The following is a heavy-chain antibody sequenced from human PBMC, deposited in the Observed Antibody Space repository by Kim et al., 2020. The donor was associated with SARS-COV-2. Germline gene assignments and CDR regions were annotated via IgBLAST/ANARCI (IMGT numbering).Heavy chain of an antibody. CDR1: GFTFNDYA. J-gene: IGHJ4*02. Sequence: GGSLRLSCAASGFTFNDYALHWVRQVPGEGLEWVSGVSWNSGRIDYADSVKGRFTVSRDNAKNSLYLQMNSLRPEDTALYYCAKDDSAYIGSGYDSLFDYWGQGTLVIVSS. CDR3: AKDDSAYIGSGYDSLFDY. CDR2: VSWNSGRI. V-gene: IGHV3-9*01. D-gene: IGHD3-22*01.